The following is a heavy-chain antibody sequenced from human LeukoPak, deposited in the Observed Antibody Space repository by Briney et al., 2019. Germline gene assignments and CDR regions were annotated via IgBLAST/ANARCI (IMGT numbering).Heavy chain of an antibody. CDR2: ISSSGSTI. CDR3: ARARRRDDAFDI. Sequence: GGSLRLSYAASGFTFSSYEMNWVRQAPGKGLEWVSYISSSGSTIYYADSVKGRFTISRDNAKNSLYLQMNSLRAEDTAVYYCARARRRDDAFDIWGQGTMVTVSS. D-gene: IGHD5-24*01. CDR1: GFTFSSYE. J-gene: IGHJ3*02. V-gene: IGHV3-48*03.